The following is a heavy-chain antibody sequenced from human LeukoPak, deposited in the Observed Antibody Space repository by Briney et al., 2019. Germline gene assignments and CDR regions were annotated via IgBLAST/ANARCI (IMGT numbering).Heavy chain of an antibody. CDR2: INYSGST. J-gene: IGHJ4*02. Sequence: SETLSLTCSVSGGSISSYYWSWIRQPPGKGLEWIGYINYSGSTNYNPSLKSRVTISVDTSKNQFSLKLSSVTAADTAVYYCARVDSFDVFFDYWGQGTLVTVSS. V-gene: IGHV4-59*01. CDR3: ARVDSFDVFFDY. CDR1: GGSISSYY. D-gene: IGHD3-9*01.